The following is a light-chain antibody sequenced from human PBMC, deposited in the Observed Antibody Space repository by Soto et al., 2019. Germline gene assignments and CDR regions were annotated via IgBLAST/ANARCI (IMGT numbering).Light chain of an antibody. CDR3: QQYGSSPLT. CDR1: QSVSLTA. V-gene: IGKV3-20*01. CDR2: GAS. J-gene: IGKJ4*01. Sequence: EIVLTQSPGTLSLSPGERATLSCSASQSVSLTALAWYQHKPGQAPRLLIYGASFRATGIPARFSGGGSGTVFSLTISRLEPEDFAVYYCQQYGSSPLTFGGGTKVDIK.